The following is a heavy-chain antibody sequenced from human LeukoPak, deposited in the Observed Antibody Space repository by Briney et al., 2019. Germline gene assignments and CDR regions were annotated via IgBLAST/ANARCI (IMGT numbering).Heavy chain of an antibody. CDR2: IYYSGST. CDR1: GGSVSSGSYY. Sequence: PSETLSLTCTVSGGSVSSGSYYWSWIRQPPGEGLEWIGYIYYSGSTNYNPSLKSRVTISVDTSKNQFSLKLSSVTAADTAVYYCSGQVSYYYGMDVWGKGTTVTVSS. CDR3: SGQVSYYYGMDV. V-gene: IGHV4-61*01. J-gene: IGHJ6*04.